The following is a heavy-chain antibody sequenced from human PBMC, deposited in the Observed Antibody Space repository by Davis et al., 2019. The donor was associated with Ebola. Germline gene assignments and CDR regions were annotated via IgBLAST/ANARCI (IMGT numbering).Heavy chain of an antibody. CDR2: IKSDGTTT. J-gene: IGHJ4*02. CDR3: AKEITGGIVVVATTPLDY. CDR1: GFTFTNYR. Sequence: GESLKISCAASGFTFTNYRMHWVRQVPGAGLVWVSLIKSDGTTTDYADSVEGRFTISRDNSKNTLYLQMNSLRAEDTAVYYCAKEITGGIVVVATTPLDYWGQGTLVTVSS. D-gene: IGHD2-15*01. V-gene: IGHV3-74*01.